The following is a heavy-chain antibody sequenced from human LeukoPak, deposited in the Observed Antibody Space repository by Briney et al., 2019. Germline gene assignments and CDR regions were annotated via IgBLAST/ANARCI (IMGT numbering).Heavy chain of an antibody. V-gene: IGHV1-2*02. D-gene: IGHD2-2*02. CDR3: ARFQIVVVPAAINWFDP. Sequence: ASVKVSCKASGYTFTGYYMHWVRQAPGQGLEWMGWINPNSGGTNYAQKFQGRVTITRDTSISTAYMELSRLRSDDTAVYYCARFQIVVVPAAINWFDPWGQGTLVTVSS. CDR1: GYTFTGYY. J-gene: IGHJ5*02. CDR2: INPNSGGT.